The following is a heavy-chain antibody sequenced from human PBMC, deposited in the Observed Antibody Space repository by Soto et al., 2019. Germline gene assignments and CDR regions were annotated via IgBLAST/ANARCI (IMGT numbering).Heavy chain of an antibody. Sequence: GGSLRLSCAASGFTFSSYAMSWVRQAPGKGLEWVSAISGSGGSTYYADSVKGRFTISRDNSKNTLYLQMNSLRAEDTAVYYCAKSPARANRYSSSWYYFDYWGQGTLVTSPQ. CDR1: GFTFSSYA. V-gene: IGHV3-23*01. D-gene: IGHD6-13*01. CDR3: AKSPARANRYSSSWYYFDY. J-gene: IGHJ4*02. CDR2: ISGSGGST.